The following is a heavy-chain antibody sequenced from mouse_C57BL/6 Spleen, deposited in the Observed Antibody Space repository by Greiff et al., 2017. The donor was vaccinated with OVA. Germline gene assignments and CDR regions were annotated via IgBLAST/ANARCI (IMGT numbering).Heavy chain of an antibody. CDR1: GYAFSSYW. CDR3: ARGWDVRGFDY. Sequence: QVQLQQSGAELVKPGASVKISCKASGYAFSSYWMNWVKQRPGKGLEWIGQIYPGDGDTNYNGKFKGKATLTADKSSSTAYMQLSSLTSEDSAVYFRARGWDVRGFDYWGQGTTLTVSS. V-gene: IGHV1-80*01. J-gene: IGHJ2*01. D-gene: IGHD4-1*01. CDR2: IYPGDGDT.